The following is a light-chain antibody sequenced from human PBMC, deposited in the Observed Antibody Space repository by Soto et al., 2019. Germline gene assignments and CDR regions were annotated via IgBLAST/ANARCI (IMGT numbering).Light chain of an antibody. Sequence: EIVMTHSPLSLPVTPGEPSSMSCRSSPSLLHSNGYNYLDWYLQKPGQSPQLLIYLGSTRASGVPDRFSGSGSGTDFTLKISRVEAENVGVYYCMQPLQSWTFGQGTKVDIK. V-gene: IGKV2-28*01. CDR1: PSLLHSNGYNY. J-gene: IGKJ1*01. CDR3: MQPLQSWT. CDR2: LGS.